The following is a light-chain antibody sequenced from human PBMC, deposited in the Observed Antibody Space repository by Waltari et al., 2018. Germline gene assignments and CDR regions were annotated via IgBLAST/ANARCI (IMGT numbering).Light chain of an antibody. CDR3: ETGGHGTWV. Sequence: QLVLTQSPSASASLGASVKLTCPLSSGHITNVIAWHPQQPGKGPRFLMKVNSDGSHRKGDDIPDRFSGSGSGPERYLTISSLQSEDEADYYCETGGHGTWVFGGGTKLTVL. CDR2: VNSDGSH. CDR1: SGHITNV. V-gene: IGLV4-69*01. J-gene: IGLJ3*02.